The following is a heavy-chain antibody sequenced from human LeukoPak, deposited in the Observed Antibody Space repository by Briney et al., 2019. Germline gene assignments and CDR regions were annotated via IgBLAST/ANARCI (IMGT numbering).Heavy chain of an antibody. D-gene: IGHD6-19*01. J-gene: IGHJ4*02. CDR1: GGSISSYY. CDR2: IYTSGST. CDR3: AREGSSGWYAWDYFDY. V-gene: IGHV4-4*07. Sequence: PSETLSLTCTVSGGSISSYYWSWIRQPAGKGLEWIGRIYTSGSTNYNPSLKSRVTMSADTSKNQFSLKLSSVTAADTAVYYCAREGSSGWYAWDYFDYWGQGTLVTVSS.